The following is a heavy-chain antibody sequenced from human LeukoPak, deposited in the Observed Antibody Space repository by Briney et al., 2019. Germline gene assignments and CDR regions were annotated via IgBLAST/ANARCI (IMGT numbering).Heavy chain of an antibody. J-gene: IGHJ4*02. CDR1: GFTFYDYA. CDR3: AKDNGYYDFWSGYLGDY. CDR2: ISGDGGST. Sequence: GGSLRLYCAASGFTFYDYAMHWLRQAQGQGLEWVSLISGDGGSTSYADSVKGRFTNSRDNSKNSLYLQMNSLRTEDTALYYCAKDNGYYDFWSGYLGDYWGQGTLVTVSS. V-gene: IGHV3-43*02. D-gene: IGHD3-3*01.